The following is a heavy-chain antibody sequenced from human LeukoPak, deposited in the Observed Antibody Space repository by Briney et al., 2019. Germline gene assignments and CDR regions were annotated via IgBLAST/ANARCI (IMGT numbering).Heavy chain of an antibody. Sequence: SETLSLTCTVSGGSISSYYWSWIRQPPGKGLEWIGYIYYSGSTNYNPSLKSRVTISVDTSKNQFSLKLSSVTAADTAVYYCARRDDYGDWPFDYWGQGTLVTVSS. V-gene: IGHV4-59*01. CDR2: IYYSGST. D-gene: IGHD4-17*01. CDR1: GGSISSYY. J-gene: IGHJ4*02. CDR3: ARRDDYGDWPFDY.